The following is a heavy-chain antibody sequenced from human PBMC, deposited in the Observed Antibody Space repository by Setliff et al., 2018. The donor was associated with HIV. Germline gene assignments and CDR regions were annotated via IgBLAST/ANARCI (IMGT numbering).Heavy chain of an antibody. Sequence: SETLSLTCAGYGGTFNNYYWSWLRQPPGKGLEWIGEINHSGDTNYNPSLKSRVTISVDTTNSHFSLKLSSVTAADTAVYFCARAQTRPSHYYSYYMDVWGKGTTVTVSS. V-gene: IGHV4-34*01. CDR3: ARAQTRPSHYYSYYMDV. CDR2: INHSGDT. CDR1: GGTFNNYY. J-gene: IGHJ6*03.